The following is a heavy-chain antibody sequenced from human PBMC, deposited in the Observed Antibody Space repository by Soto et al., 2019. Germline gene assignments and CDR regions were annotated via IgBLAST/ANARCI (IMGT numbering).Heavy chain of an antibody. J-gene: IGHJ4*02. Sequence: PGGSLRLSCAASGFTFSSYAMHWVRQAPGKGLEWVAVISYDGSNKYYADSVKGRFTISRDNSKNTLYLQMNSLRAEDTAVYYCARGWVAVAGTSYFDYWGQGTLVTVSS. CDR3: ARGWVAVAGTSYFDY. CDR1: GFTFSSYA. CDR2: ISYDGSNK. V-gene: IGHV3-30-3*01. D-gene: IGHD6-19*01.